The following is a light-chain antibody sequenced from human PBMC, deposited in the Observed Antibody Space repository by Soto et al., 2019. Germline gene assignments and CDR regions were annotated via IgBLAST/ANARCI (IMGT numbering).Light chain of an antibody. CDR2: DAS. J-gene: IGKJ1*01. CDR3: QQYNNGPPWT. V-gene: IGKV3-15*01. Sequence: EIVMTQSPATLSVSPGERATLSCRASQSVSSNFAWYQQKPGQAPRLLIYDASTRATGIPARFSGSGSGTEFTLTISSLQSEDFAVYHCQQYNNGPPWTFGQGTRVEVK. CDR1: QSVSSN.